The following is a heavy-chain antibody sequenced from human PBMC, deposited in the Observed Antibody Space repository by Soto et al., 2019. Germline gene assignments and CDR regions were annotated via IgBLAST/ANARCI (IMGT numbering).Heavy chain of an antibody. V-gene: IGHV4-39*01. J-gene: IGHJ4*02. Sequence: QLQVQESGPGLVKPSETLSLTCTVSGSSINSSGYYWGWIRQPPGKGLEWIGSMFYGVSTYYNPSLKGRVTVSVDTSKNRFSLNLRSVTAADTAVYYCARLPSRHLVDYWGQGTLVTVSS. CDR1: GSSINSSGYY. D-gene: IGHD3-3*02. CDR2: MFYGVST. CDR3: ARLPSRHLVDY.